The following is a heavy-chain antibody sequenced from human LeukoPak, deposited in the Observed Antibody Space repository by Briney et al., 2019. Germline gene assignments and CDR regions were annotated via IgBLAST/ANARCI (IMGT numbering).Heavy chain of an antibody. CDR1: GFTFSNYA. V-gene: IGHV3-64D*09. D-gene: IGHD6-6*01. CDR3: VKDWYSSSSGWYYFDH. Sequence: GGSLRLSCSASGFTFSNYAMHWVRQAPGKGLEYVSAISSNGGSTYYADSVKGRFTISRDNSKNTLYLQMSSLRAEDTAVYYCVKDWYSSSSGWYYFDHWGQGTLVTVSS. J-gene: IGHJ4*02. CDR2: ISSNGGST.